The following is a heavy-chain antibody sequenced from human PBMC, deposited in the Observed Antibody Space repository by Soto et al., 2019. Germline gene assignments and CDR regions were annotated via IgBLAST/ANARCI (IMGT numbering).Heavy chain of an antibody. Sequence: QITLKESGPTRVKPTQTLTLTCIFSGFSLSTSGVGVGWIRQPPGKALEWLAVIYWDDDKRYSPSLKSRVTITGDTSKNPVVFTMTNMDPEDTGTFYCAHLTSWGEGAPFDIWGQGTKVTVSS. V-gene: IGHV2-5*02. CDR2: IYWDDDK. J-gene: IGHJ3*02. CDR1: GFSLSTSGVG. CDR3: AHLTSWGEGAPFDI. D-gene: IGHD3-16*01.